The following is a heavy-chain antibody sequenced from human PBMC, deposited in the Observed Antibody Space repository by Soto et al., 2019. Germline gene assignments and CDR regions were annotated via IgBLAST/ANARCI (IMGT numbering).Heavy chain of an antibody. V-gene: IGHV3-11*01. J-gene: IGHJ4*02. CDR2: ISSSGSTI. D-gene: IGHD4-4*01. Sequence: GGSLRLSCAASGFTFSDYYMSWIRQAPGKGLEWVSYISSSGSTIYYADSVKGRFTISRDNAKNSLYLQMNSLRAEDTAVYYCATSPSNSRFDYWGQGTLVTVSS. CDR3: ATSPSNSRFDY. CDR1: GFTFSDYY.